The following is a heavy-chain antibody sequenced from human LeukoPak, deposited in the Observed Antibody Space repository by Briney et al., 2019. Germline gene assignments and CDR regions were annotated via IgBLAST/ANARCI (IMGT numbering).Heavy chain of an antibody. J-gene: IGHJ4*02. D-gene: IGHD2-2*01. CDR1: GGSISSHY. V-gene: IGHV4-59*08. CDR2: IYYSGST. CDR3: ARLRSPAAVDN. Sequence: SETLSLTCTVSGGSISSHYWTWIRQPPGKGLEWIGYIYYSGSTNYNPSLKSRVTIALDTSKNQFSLKLTSVTAADTAVYYCARLRSPAAVDNWGQGTLVTVSS.